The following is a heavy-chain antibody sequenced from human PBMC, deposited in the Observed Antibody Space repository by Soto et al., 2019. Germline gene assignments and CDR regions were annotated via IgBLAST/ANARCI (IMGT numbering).Heavy chain of an antibody. Sequence: ASVKVSCKASGYTFTSYGISWVRQAPGQGLEWMGWISAYNGNTNYAQKLQGRVTMTTDTSTSTAYMELRSLRSDDTAVYYCGRDRSPGFSSSLTFASGGQGTLVTVSS. V-gene: IGHV1-18*01. CDR3: GRDRSPGFSSSLTFAS. CDR1: GYTFTSYG. D-gene: IGHD6-6*01. J-gene: IGHJ4*02. CDR2: ISAYNGNT.